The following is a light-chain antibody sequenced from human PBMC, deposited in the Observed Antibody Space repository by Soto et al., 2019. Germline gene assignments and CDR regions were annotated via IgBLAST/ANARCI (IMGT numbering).Light chain of an antibody. Sequence: EIVMTQSPATLSVSPGERATLSCMASQSVSSNVAWYQQKPGQAPRLLIYSVSTRATGIPARFSGSGSGTDFTLTISRLEPEDSAVYYCQQHETLITFGQGTRLEI. CDR1: QSVSSN. CDR2: SVS. CDR3: QQHETLIT. J-gene: IGKJ5*01. V-gene: IGKV3-15*01.